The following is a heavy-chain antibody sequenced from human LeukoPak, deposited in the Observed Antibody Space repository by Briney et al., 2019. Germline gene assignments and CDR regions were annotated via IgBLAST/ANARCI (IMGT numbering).Heavy chain of an antibody. Sequence: GGSLRLSCAASGFTFTNHWMHWVRQAPGKGLVWVSLINADGSTATYADSVKGRFTISRDNARNTLSLQMNSLTIEDTAVYYCVVVVEPPDSDGFDVWGQGTMITVSS. D-gene: IGHD1-14*01. CDR2: INADGSTA. J-gene: IGHJ3*01. CDR1: GFTFTNHW. CDR3: VVVVEPPDSDGFDV. V-gene: IGHV3-74*01.